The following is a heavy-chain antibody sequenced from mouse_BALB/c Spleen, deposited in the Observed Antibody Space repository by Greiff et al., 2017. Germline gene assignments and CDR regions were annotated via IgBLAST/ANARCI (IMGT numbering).Heavy chain of an antibody. Sequence: EVMLVESGGGLVKPGGSLKLSCAASGFTFSSYAMSWVRQTPEKRLEWVASISSGGSTYYPDSVKGRFTISRDNARNILYLQMSSLRSEDTAMYYCARGRDGRGYFDYWGQGTTLTVSA. CDR1: GFTFSSYA. CDR2: ISSGGST. D-gene: IGHD2-3*01. V-gene: IGHV5-6-5*01. CDR3: ARGRDGRGYFDY. J-gene: IGHJ2*01.